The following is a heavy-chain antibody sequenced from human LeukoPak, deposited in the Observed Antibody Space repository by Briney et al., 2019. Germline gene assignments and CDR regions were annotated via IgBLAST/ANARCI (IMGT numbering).Heavy chain of an antibody. CDR1: GFTFSSYS. D-gene: IGHD3-10*01. Sequence: GGSLRLSCAASGFTFSSYSMNRVRQAPGKGLEWVSYISSSSSTIYYADSVKGRFTISRDNAKNSLYLQMNSLRAEDTAVYYCARVGDYYYYYMDVWGKGTTVTVSS. V-gene: IGHV3-48*01. CDR2: ISSSSSTI. J-gene: IGHJ6*03. CDR3: ARVGDYYYYYMDV.